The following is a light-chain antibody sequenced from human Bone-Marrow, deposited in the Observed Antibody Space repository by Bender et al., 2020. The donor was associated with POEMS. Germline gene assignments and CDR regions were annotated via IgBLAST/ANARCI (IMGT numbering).Light chain of an antibody. Sequence: QSALTQPASVSGSPGQSITISCTGTSNDIGSDNLVSWYQQCPGKAPKLILYEVSERPSGVSHRFSASKSGNTASLTISGLQAEDEADYYCTSYTGSSTLYVVFGGGTKLTVL. V-gene: IGLV2-14*02. J-gene: IGLJ2*01. CDR1: SNDIGSDNL. CDR3: TSYTGSSTLYVV. CDR2: EVS.